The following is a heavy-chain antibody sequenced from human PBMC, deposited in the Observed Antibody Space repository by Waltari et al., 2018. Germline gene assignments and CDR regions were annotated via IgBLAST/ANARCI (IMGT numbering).Heavy chain of an antibody. Sequence: QVQLVESGGGVVQPGRSLRLSCAASGFTCSNYGMHCVRQAPGKGLEWVAVISYDGSNKYYADSVKGRFTISRDNSKNTLYLQMNSLRAEDTAVYYCAKDQEIVGATYNGFDYWGQGTLVTVSS. J-gene: IGHJ4*02. V-gene: IGHV3-30*18. CDR3: AKDQEIVGATYNGFDY. D-gene: IGHD1-26*01. CDR1: GFTCSNYG. CDR2: ISYDGSNK.